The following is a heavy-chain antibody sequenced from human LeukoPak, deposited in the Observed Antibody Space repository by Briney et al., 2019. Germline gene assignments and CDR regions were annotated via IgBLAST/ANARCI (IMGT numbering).Heavy chain of an antibody. Sequence: GGSLRLSCSASGFTFSNYPMHWVRQAPGKVLEYVSAISSDGGSTNYADSVKDRFTISRDNSKNTWYLQMSSLRAEDTAVYYCVRDLRERQLATYYFDLWGRGTVVTVSS. CDR2: ISSDGGST. D-gene: IGHD6-13*01. V-gene: IGHV3-64D*09. CDR3: VRDLRERQLATYYFDL. J-gene: IGHJ2*01. CDR1: GFTFSNYP.